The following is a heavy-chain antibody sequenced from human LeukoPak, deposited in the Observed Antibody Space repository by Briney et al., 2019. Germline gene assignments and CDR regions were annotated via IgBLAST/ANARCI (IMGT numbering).Heavy chain of an antibody. J-gene: IGHJ4*02. CDR2: INHSGST. V-gene: IGHV4-34*01. D-gene: IGHD3-22*01. CDR3: ASLRGASYYYDSSGYLGY. Sequence: KPSETLSLSCAVYGGSFSGYYWSWIRQPPGKGLEWIGEINHSGSTNYNPSLKSRVTISVGTSKNQFSLKLSSVTAADTAVYYCASLRGASYYYDSSGYLGYWGQGTLVTVSS. CDR1: GGSFSGYY.